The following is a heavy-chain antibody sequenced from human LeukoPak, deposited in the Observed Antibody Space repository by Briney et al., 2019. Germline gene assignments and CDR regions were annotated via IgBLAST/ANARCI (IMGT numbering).Heavy chain of an antibody. CDR3: ARARGTNDYYYMDV. J-gene: IGHJ6*03. CDR2: INPTGTGT. D-gene: IGHD1/OR15-1a*01. CDR1: GYTFINNW. Sequence: ASVKVSCKASGYTFINNWMHWVRQAPGQGLEWIGLINPTGTGTLYAQKFQGRVTITRDTSASTAYMELSSLRSEDMAVYYCARARGTNDYYYMDVWGKGTTVTVSS. V-gene: IGHV1-46*01.